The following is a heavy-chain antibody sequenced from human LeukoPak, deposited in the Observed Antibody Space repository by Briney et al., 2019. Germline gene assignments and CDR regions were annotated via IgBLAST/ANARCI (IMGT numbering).Heavy chain of an antibody. CDR2: INSDGSST. J-gene: IGHJ4*02. Sequence: GGSLRLSCAASGFTFSNYWMYWVRQAPGKGLVWVSRINSDGSSTSYADSVKGQFTISRDNAKNTLYLQMNTLRAEDTAVYYCARAAHSGGLFDYWGQGALVTVSS. CDR1: GFTFSNYW. CDR3: ARAAHSGGLFDY. D-gene: IGHD6-19*01. V-gene: IGHV3-74*01.